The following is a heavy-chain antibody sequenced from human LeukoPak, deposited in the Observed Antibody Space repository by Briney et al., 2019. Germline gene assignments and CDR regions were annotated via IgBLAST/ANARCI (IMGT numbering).Heavy chain of an antibody. Sequence: PSETLSLTCTVSGYSISSGYYWGWIRQPPGKGLEWIGSIYHSGSTYYNPSLKSRVTISVDTSKNQFSLKLSSVTAADTAVYYCARQGYNYDFWSGYWGPNWFDPWGQGTLVTVSS. V-gene: IGHV4-38-2*02. CDR1: GYSISSGYY. CDR2: IYHSGST. D-gene: IGHD3-3*01. J-gene: IGHJ5*02. CDR3: ARQGYNYDFWSGYWGPNWFDP.